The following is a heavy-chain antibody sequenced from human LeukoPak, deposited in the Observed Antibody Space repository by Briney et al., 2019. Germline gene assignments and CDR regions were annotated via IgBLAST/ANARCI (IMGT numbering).Heavy chain of an antibody. CDR2: IGGSGGST. J-gene: IGHJ3*02. CDR3: ARDLVSGAYTFDI. D-gene: IGHD3-16*01. V-gene: IGHV3-23*01. CDR1: GFTFSGYA. Sequence: GGSLRLSCAASGFTFSGYAMSWVRQAPGKGLEWVSAIGGSGGSTYYADSVKGRFTVSRDNATNSLYLQMTSLRAEAPAIYSCARDLVSGAYTFDIWGQGTVVTVSS.